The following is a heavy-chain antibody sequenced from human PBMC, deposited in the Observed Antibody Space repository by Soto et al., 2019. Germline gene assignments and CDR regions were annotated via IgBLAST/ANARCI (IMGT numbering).Heavy chain of an antibody. Sequence: QVQLQESGPGLVKPSQTLSLTCTVSGGSVRSDRYYWSWIRQRPGKGLEWIGYIYFSGDAYYNPSLKSRVAISVDTSKNQFSLKLNSVTDADTAVYYCASGVIVPTTLVHWGQGALVTVSP. D-gene: IGHD5-12*01. J-gene: IGHJ4*01. V-gene: IGHV4-31*03. CDR1: GGSVRSDRYY. CDR2: IYFSGDA. CDR3: ASGVIVPTTLVH.